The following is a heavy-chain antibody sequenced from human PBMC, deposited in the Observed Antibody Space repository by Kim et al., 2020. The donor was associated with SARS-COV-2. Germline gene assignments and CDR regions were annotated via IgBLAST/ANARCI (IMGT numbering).Heavy chain of an antibody. Sequence: DGSEKHYLDSVKGRFTISRENAINSFYLQMDSLRVEDTALYYCMGTGTYSYWGQGTLVTVSS. D-gene: IGHD2-21*02. CDR3: MGTGTYSY. CDR2: DGSEK. J-gene: IGHJ4*02. V-gene: IGHV3-7*01.